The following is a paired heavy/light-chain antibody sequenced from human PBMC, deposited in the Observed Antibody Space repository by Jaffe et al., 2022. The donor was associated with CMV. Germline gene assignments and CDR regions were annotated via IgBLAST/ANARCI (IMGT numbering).Light chain of an antibody. Sequence: DIQLTQSPSFLSASVGDRVTITCRASQGISSYLAWYQQKPGKAPKLLIYAASTLQSGVPSRFSGSGSGTEFTLTISSLQPEDFATYYCQQLNSYPITFGQGTRLEIK. CDR1: QGISSY. V-gene: IGKV1-9*01. CDR3: QQLNSYPIT. J-gene: IGKJ5*01. CDR2: AAS.
Heavy chain of an antibody. J-gene: IGHJ5*02. V-gene: IGHV4-34*01. D-gene: IGHD3-3*01. Sequence: QVQLQQWGAGLLKPSETLSLTCAVYGGSFSGYYWSWIRQPPGKGLEWIGEINHSGSTNYNPSLKSRVTISVDTSKNQFSLKLSSVTAADTAVYYCARGPHTYYDFWSGTDNWFDPWGQGTLVTVSS. CDR1: GGSFSGYY. CDR3: ARGPHTYYDFWSGTDNWFDP. CDR2: INHSGST.